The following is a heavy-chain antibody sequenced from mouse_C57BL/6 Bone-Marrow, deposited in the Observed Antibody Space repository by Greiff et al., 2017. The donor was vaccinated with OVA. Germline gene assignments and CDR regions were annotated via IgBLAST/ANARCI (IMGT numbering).Heavy chain of an antibody. CDR2: INPDSSTI. V-gene: IGHV4-1*01. CDR1: GIDFSRYW. J-gene: IGHJ4*01. CDR3: ARPAIYYDYNYYAMDY. D-gene: IGHD2-4*01. Sequence: EVKVVESGGGLVQPGGSLKLSCAASGIDFSRYWMSWVRRAPGKGLEWIGEINPDSSTINYAPSLKDKFIIPRDNAKNTLYLQMSKVRSEDTALYYSARPAIYYDYNYYAMDYWGQGTSVTVSS.